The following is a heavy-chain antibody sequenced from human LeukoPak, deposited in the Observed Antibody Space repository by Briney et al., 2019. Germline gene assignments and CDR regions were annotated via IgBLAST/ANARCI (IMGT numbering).Heavy chain of an antibody. V-gene: IGHV3-74*01. Sequence: GGSLRLSCAASGFTLSSYWMHWVRQAPGKGLVWVSRINSDGSITSYADSVKGRFTISRDNAKNTLYLQMKSLKAEDTAIYYCGRPSDNSGLIDYWGQGTLVTVSS. J-gene: IGHJ4*02. CDR1: GFTLSSYW. CDR3: GRPSDNSGLIDY. CDR2: INSDGSIT. D-gene: IGHD6-19*01.